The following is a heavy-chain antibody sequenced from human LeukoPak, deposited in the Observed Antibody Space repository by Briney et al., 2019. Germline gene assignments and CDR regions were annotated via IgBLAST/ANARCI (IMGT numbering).Heavy chain of an antibody. Sequence: PSETLSLTCTVSGGSINNYYWSWIRQPAGKGLEWIGRIYTRGSTNYNPSLKSRVTMSVDTSKNQFSLKLSSVTAADTAVYYCARGRYSADICSGGDAFDIWGQGTMVSVS. CDR1: GGSINNYY. J-gene: IGHJ3*02. D-gene: IGHD1-26*01. CDR3: ARGRYSADICSGGDAFDI. V-gene: IGHV4-4*07. CDR2: IYTRGST.